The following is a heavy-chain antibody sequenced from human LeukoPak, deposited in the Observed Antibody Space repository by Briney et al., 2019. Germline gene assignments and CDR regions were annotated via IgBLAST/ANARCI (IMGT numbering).Heavy chain of an antibody. CDR2: IYYNGST. D-gene: IGHD2-2*02. Sequence: SSETLSLTCTVSGVSISSYFWNWIRQPPGKGLEWIGYIYYNGSTNYNPSLKSRVTISVDTSKNQFSLKLTSVTAADTAVYYCARGFCTSTNCYIFDYWGQGTLVTVSS. V-gene: IGHV4-59*01. CDR3: ARGFCTSTNCYIFDY. J-gene: IGHJ4*02. CDR1: GVSISSYF.